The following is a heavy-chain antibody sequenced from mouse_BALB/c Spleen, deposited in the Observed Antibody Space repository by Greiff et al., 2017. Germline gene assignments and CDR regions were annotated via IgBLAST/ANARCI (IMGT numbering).Heavy chain of an antibody. D-gene: IGHD1-1*01. CDR1: GFTFSSYG. Sequence: EVQLQESGGGLVQPGGSLKLSCAASGFTFSSYGMSWVRQTPDKRLELVATINSNGGSTYYPDSVKGRFTISRDNAKNTLYLQMSSLKSEDTAMYYCARDYYYGSSLFAYWGQGTLVTVSA. CDR2: INSNGGST. CDR3: ARDYYYGSSLFAY. V-gene: IGHV5-6-3*01. J-gene: IGHJ3*01.